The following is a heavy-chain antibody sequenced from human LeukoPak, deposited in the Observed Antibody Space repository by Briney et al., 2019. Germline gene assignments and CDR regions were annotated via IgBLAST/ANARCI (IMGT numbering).Heavy chain of an antibody. CDR2: IKSKTDGGTT. D-gene: IGHD3-3*01. CDR3: TTLAPLEWLLYANDY. V-gene: IGHV3-15*01. J-gene: IGHJ4*02. Sequence: GGSLRLSCAASGFTVSSNYMSWVRQAPGKGLEWVGRIKSKTDGGTTEYAAPAKGRFTISRDDSKNTLYLQMNSLKTEDTAVYYCTTLAPLEWLLYANDYWGQGTLVTVSS. CDR1: GFTVSSNY.